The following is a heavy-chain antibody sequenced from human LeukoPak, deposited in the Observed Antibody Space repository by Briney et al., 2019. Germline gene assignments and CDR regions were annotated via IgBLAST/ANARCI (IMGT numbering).Heavy chain of an antibody. D-gene: IGHD3-16*01. Sequence: PGGSLGLSCAASGFTFSSYGMHWVRQAPGKGLEWVAVISYDGSNKYYADSVKGRFTISRDNSKNTLYLQMNSLRAEDTAVYYCAKDLAPDYYYYGMDVWGQGTTVTVSS. J-gene: IGHJ6*02. CDR3: AKDLAPDYYYYGMDV. V-gene: IGHV3-30*18. CDR1: GFTFSSYG. CDR2: ISYDGSNK.